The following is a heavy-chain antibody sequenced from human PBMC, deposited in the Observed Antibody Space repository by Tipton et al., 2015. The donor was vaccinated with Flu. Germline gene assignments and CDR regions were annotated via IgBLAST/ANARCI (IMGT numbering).Heavy chain of an antibody. CDR2: IYTSGST. Sequence: LRLSCTVSGGSISSYYWSWIRQPAGKGLEWIGRIYTSGSTNYNPSLKSRVTMSVDTSKNQFSLKLSSVTAAGTAVYYCAGSLTYYYDSTAADAFDIWGQGTMVTVSS. D-gene: IGHD3-22*01. V-gene: IGHV4-4*07. CDR1: GGSISSYY. CDR3: AGSLTYYYDSTAADAFDI. J-gene: IGHJ3*02.